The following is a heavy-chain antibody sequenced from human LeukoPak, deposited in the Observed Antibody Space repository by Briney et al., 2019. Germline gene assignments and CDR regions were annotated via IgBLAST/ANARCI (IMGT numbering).Heavy chain of an antibody. J-gene: IGHJ6*02. CDR3: ASSHCSSTSCYYYYGMDV. Sequence: GGSLRLSCVASGFTFSSYSMNWVRQAPGKGLEWVSSISSSSYIYYADSVKGRFTISRDNAKNSLYLQMNSLRAEDTAVYYCASSHCSSTSCYYYYGMDVWGQGTTVTVSS. V-gene: IGHV3-21*01. CDR2: ISSSSYI. CDR1: GFTFSSYS. D-gene: IGHD2-2*01.